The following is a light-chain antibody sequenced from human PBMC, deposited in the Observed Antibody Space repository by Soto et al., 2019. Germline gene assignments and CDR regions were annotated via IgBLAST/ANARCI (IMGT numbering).Light chain of an antibody. Sequence: EIVLTQSPGTLSLSPGERATLSCRASQSVSSDYLAWYQQKPGQAPRLLIYGASSRATDIPDRFSGRGSGTDFTLTVSSLEAEDFAVYYCQQYGSSPQTFGQGTKVEIK. CDR1: QSVSSDY. CDR3: QQYGSSPQT. V-gene: IGKV3-20*01. J-gene: IGKJ1*01. CDR2: GAS.